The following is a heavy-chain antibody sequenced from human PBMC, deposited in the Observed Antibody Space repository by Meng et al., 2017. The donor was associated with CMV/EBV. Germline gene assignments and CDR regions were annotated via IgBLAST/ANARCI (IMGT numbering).Heavy chain of an antibody. CDR2: INPNSGGT. J-gene: IGHJ6*02. Sequence: ASVKVSCKASGYTFTGYYMHWVRQAPGQGLEWMGWINPNSGGTNYAQKFQGRVTMTRDTSISTAYMEPSRLRSDDTAVYYCARDLHDCSSTSCYRYYYYYYGMDVWGQGTTVTVSS. V-gene: IGHV1-2*02. CDR1: GYTFTGYY. CDR3: ARDLHDCSSTSCYRYYYYYYGMDV. D-gene: IGHD2-2*01.